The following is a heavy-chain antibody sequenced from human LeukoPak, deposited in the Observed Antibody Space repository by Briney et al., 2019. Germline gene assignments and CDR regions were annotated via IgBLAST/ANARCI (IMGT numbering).Heavy chain of an antibody. CDR2: ISSSGSTI. CDR3: ARWSRITAQIDY. D-gene: IGHD1-14*01. J-gene: IGHJ4*02. Sequence: LSLTCAVSGVSIFSGGYSWNWVRLAPGKGLEWISYISSSGSTIYYADSVKGRSTISRDNAKNSLYLQMNSLRAEDTAVYYCARWSRITAQIDYCGQGTLVTVSS. V-gene: IGHV3-48*03. CDR1: GVSIFSGGYS.